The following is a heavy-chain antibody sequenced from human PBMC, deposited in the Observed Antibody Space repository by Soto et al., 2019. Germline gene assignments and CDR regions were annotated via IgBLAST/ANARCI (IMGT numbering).Heavy chain of an antibody. Sequence: GASVKVSCKASGGTFSSYAISWVRQAPGQGLEWMGGIIPIFGTANYAQKFQGRVTITADESTSTAYMELSSLRSEDTAVYYCASPLVESSPDAFDIWGQGTMVTVSS. CDR3: ASPLVESSPDAFDI. J-gene: IGHJ3*02. CDR1: GGTFSSYA. V-gene: IGHV1-69*13. CDR2: IIPIFGTA.